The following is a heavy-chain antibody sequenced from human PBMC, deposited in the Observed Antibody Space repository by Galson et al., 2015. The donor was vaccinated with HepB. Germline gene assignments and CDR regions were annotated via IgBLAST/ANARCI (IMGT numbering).Heavy chain of an antibody. Sequence: SETLSLTCAVYGGSFSGYYWSWIRQPPGKGLEWIGEINHSGSTNYNPSLKSRVTISVDTSKNQFSLKLSSVTAADTAVYYCARSSNYYGSGSDKKGVWGQGTTVTVSS. CDR1: GGSFSGYY. V-gene: IGHV4-34*01. J-gene: IGHJ6*02. D-gene: IGHD3-10*01. CDR3: ARSSNYYGSGSDKKGV. CDR2: INHSGST.